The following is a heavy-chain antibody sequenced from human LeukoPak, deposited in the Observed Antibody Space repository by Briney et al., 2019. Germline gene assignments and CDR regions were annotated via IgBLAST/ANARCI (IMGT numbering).Heavy chain of an antibody. J-gene: IGHJ5*02. CDR2: INGGGYGT. CDR3: AKHEPAAYGNEFPGDP. CDR1: GCTFHIYA. D-gene: IGHD2/OR15-2a*01. V-gene: IGHV3-23*01. Sequence: GGSLRLSCAASGCTFHIYARNWVRQAPGKGLEWVSAINGGGYGTYYADSVRGRFTIYRDNSKNTLYLQMNSLRAEDTAVYYCAKHEPAAYGNEFPGDPWGQGTLVTVSS.